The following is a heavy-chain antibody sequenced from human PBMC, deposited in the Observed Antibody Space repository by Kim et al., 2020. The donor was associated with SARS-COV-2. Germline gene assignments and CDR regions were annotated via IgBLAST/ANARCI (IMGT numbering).Heavy chain of an antibody. Sequence: GGSLRLSCAASGFTVSSDFMTWVRQAPGKGLEWVSVIYSGGTTYYADSVKGRFTISRDNSKNTLYLQMNSLRAEDTAVYYCARILVVRGVINSWYYMDV. CDR3: ARILVVRGVINSWYYMDV. D-gene: IGHD3-10*01. V-gene: IGHV3-66*01. J-gene: IGHJ6*03. CDR1: GFTVSSDF. CDR2: IYSGGTT.